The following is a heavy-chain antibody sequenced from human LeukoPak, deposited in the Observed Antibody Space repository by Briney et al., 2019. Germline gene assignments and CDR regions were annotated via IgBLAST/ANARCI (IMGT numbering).Heavy chain of an antibody. CDR1: GYSFTTYW. CDR3: ARWKGGDNWFDP. J-gene: IGHJ5*02. CDR2: IYPGDPDT. V-gene: IGHV5-51*01. Sequence: HGESLKISCEGSGYSFTTYWIGWVRQMSGNGLEWMGIIYPGDPDTRYSPSFQGQVTISADKSISTAYLQWSSLKASDTAMYYCARWKGGDNWFDPWGQGTLVTVSS. D-gene: IGHD1-1*01.